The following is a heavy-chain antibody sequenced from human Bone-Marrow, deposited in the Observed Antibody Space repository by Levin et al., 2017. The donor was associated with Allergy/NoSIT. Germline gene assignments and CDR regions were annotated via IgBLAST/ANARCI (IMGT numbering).Heavy chain of an antibody. D-gene: IGHD5-12*01. Sequence: GGSLRLSCAASGFTFSDYYMSWIRQAPGKGLEWVSYISSSGSTIYYADSVKGRFTISRDNAKNSLYLQMNSLRAEDTAVYYCARSGYSGYDVRASFDYWGQGTLVTVSS. CDR1: GFTFSDYY. CDR2: ISSSGSTI. CDR3: ARSGYSGYDVRASFDY. J-gene: IGHJ4*02. V-gene: IGHV3-11*01.